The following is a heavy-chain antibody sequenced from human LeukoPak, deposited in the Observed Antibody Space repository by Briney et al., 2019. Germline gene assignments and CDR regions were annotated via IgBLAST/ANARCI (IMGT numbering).Heavy chain of an antibody. Sequence: PGGSLRLSCAASGFTFSSYVMHWVRQAPGKGLEWVALIWYDGSNKYYADSVKGRFTISRDSSKNTLYLQMNSLRAEDTALYYCAKDGRGSTVTHLDYWGQGTLVTVSP. V-gene: IGHV3-33*06. J-gene: IGHJ4*02. CDR2: IWYDGSNK. CDR3: AKDGRGSTVTHLDY. D-gene: IGHD4-17*01. CDR1: GFTFSSYV.